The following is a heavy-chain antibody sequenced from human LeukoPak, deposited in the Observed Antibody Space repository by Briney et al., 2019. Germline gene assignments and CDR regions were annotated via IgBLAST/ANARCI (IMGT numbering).Heavy chain of an antibody. V-gene: IGHV1-18*01. CDR2: ISGNNDNP. D-gene: IGHD2-2*01. CDR1: GYTFINFG. CDR3: ARDGTSTDDY. J-gene: IGHJ4*02. Sequence: ASVGVSFKTSGYTFINFGINWVRQAPGQGLEWMGWISGNNDNPNYGQKFQGRFTVTTDSSTSTAYMELRNLRFDDTAVYYCARDGTSTDDYWGQGTLVTVSS.